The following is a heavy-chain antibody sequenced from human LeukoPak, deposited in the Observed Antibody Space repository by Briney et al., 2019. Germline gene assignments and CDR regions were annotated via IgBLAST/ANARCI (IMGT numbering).Heavy chain of an antibody. D-gene: IGHD1-26*01. Sequence: ASVKVSCKASGYTFTSYSMNWVRQAPGQGLEWMGWINTNTGDPTYAQGFTGRFVFSLDTSVSTAYLQISSLKAEDTAVYYCARFYSGSYSYFDYWGQGTLVTVPS. CDR3: ARFYSGSYSYFDY. J-gene: IGHJ4*02. CDR1: GYTFTSYS. CDR2: INTNTGDP. V-gene: IGHV7-4-1*02.